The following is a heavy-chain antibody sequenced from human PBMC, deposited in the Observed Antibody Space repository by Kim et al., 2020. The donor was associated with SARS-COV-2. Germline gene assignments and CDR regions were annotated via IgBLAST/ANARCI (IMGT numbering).Heavy chain of an antibody. V-gene: IGHV1-2*02. CDR1: GYTFTGFY. J-gene: IGHJ5*02. Sequence: ASVKVSCKASGYTFTGFYIHWVRQAPGQGLEWMGWMNPNTGGTHYALKFQGRVSMTRDTSISTAYMELSSLRSADTAVYYCARDRWNYYWFDPWGQGTLV. CDR2: MNPNTGGT. CDR3: ARDRWNYYWFDP. D-gene: IGHD1-7*01.